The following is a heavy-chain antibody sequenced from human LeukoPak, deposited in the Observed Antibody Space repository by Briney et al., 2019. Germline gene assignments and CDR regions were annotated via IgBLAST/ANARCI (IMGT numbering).Heavy chain of an antibody. Sequence: GGSLRLSCAASGFTFCSYALKWVRQAPGEGVEWGSAIWGSGDSTYYADSVRGRFTISRDNAKNSLYLQMNSLRAEDTAVYYCARDSIYYYGSGAQTAFDIWGQGTMVTVSS. CDR1: GFTFCSYA. V-gene: IGHV3-23*01. CDR2: IWGSGDST. D-gene: IGHD3-10*01. CDR3: ARDSIYYYGSGAQTAFDI. J-gene: IGHJ3*02.